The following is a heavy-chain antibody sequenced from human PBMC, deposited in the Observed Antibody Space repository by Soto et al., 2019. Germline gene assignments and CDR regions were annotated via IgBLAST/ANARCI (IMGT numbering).Heavy chain of an antibody. Sequence: LGESLKISCKGSGNSFTSNWISWVRQMPGKGLEWTGRIDPSDSYTNYSPSFQGHVTISADKSISTAYLQYSSLKASDTAMYYCASHHSHNSYYSAMDVWGQGTTVTVSS. CDR3: ASHHSHNSYYSAMDV. J-gene: IGHJ6*02. D-gene: IGHD2-15*01. CDR1: GNSFTSNW. CDR2: IDPSDSYT. V-gene: IGHV5-10-1*01.